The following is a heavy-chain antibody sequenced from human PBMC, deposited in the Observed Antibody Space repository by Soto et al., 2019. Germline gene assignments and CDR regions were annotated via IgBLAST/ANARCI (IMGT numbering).Heavy chain of an antibody. CDR2: IYYSGST. CDR1: GGSISSGGYY. Sequence: SETLSLTCTVSGGSISSGGYYWSWIRQHPGKGLEWIGYIYYSGSTYYNPSLKSRVTISVDTSKNQFSLKLSSVTAADTAVYYCARGEWEYQPLSHYYYYGMDVWGQGTTVTVSS. D-gene: IGHD2-2*01. V-gene: IGHV4-31*03. J-gene: IGHJ6*02. CDR3: ARGEWEYQPLSHYYYYGMDV.